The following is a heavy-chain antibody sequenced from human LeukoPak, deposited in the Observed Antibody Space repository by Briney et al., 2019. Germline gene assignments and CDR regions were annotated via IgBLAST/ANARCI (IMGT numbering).Heavy chain of an antibody. CDR3: AKDRSYYDSGGYRNFDY. V-gene: IGHV3-30*02. CDR1: GLTFSTCG. Sequence: PGGSLRLSCAASGLTFSTCGMHWVRQAPGKGLEWVVFIRYDGGNKYYADSVKGRFIISRDNSENTLSLQMNSPRAEDTAVYYCAKDRSYYDSGGYRNFDYWGQGTLVTVSS. J-gene: IGHJ4*02. CDR2: IRYDGGNK. D-gene: IGHD3-22*01.